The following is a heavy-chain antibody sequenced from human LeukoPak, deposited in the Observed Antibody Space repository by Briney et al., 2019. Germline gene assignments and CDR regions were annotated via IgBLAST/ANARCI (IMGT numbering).Heavy chain of an antibody. V-gene: IGHV5-51*01. CDR2: IYPGDSDT. CDR1: GYSFTSYW. D-gene: IGHD2-8*01. CDR3: ATTMGRRTPYDY. Sequence: GESLKISCKGSGYSFTSYWIAWVRRVPGKALEWMGIIYPGDSDTTYSPSFQGQVTISADKSISTAYLQWSSLKASDTAMYYCATTMGRRTPYDYWGQGTLVTVSS. J-gene: IGHJ4*02.